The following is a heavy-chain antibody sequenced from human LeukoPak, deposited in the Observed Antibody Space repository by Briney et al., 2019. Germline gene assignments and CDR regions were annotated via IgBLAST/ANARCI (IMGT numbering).Heavy chain of an antibody. D-gene: IGHD6-13*01. Sequence: GGSLRLSCAAAGLTFSNYGMHWVRQAPGKGLQWVAYIRYDGRNKYSADSVKGRFTIYRDNSKSTLYLQMNSLRPEDTAVYYCGLWQQLVPYYYYGMDVWGQGTTVTVSS. CDR3: GLWQQLVPYYYYGMDV. CDR2: IRYDGRNK. J-gene: IGHJ6*02. V-gene: IGHV3-30*02. CDR1: GLTFSNYG.